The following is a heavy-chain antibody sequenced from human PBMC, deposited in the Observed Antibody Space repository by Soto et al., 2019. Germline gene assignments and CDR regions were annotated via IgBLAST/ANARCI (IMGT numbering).Heavy chain of an antibody. D-gene: IGHD6-13*01. J-gene: IGHJ6*02. CDR3: ARDLAAGTLKEF. CDR2: IYYSGST. CDR1: GGSISSGDYY. V-gene: IGHV4-30-4*01. Sequence: PSETLSLTCTVSGGSISSGDYYWSWIRQPPGKGLEWIGYIYYSGSTYYNPSLKSRVTISVDTSKNQFSLKLSSVTAADTAVSYCARDLAAGTLKEFCGQGTTGTAAS.